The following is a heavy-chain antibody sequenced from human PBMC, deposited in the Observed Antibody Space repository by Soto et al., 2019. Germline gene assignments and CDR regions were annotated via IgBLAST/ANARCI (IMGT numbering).Heavy chain of an antibody. J-gene: IGHJ6*02. Sequence: SAKVSCKASGFTFTSSAVQWVRQARGQRLEWIGWIVVGSGNTNYAQKFQERVTITRDMSTSTAYMELSSLRSEDTAVYYCAADQRNSSSYYDFWSGHYYYGMDVWGQGTTVTVSS. CDR1: GFTFTSSA. V-gene: IGHV1-58*01. CDR2: IVVGSGNT. CDR3: AADQRNSSSYYDFWSGHYYYGMDV. D-gene: IGHD3-3*01.